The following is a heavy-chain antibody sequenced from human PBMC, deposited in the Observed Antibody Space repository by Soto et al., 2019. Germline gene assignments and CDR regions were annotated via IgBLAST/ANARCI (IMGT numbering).Heavy chain of an antibody. J-gene: IGHJ6*02. D-gene: IGHD6-19*01. CDR1: GGTFSSYA. CDR2: IIPIFGTA. Sequence: QVQLVQSGAEVKKPGSSVKVSCKASGGTFSSYAISWVRQAPGQGLEWMGGIIPIFGTANYAQKFQGRVTITADEATSTAYMELGSLRSEDTAVYYCARVWEQWLQRYYYYGMDVWGQGTTVTVSS. CDR3: ARVWEQWLQRYYYYGMDV. V-gene: IGHV1-69*12.